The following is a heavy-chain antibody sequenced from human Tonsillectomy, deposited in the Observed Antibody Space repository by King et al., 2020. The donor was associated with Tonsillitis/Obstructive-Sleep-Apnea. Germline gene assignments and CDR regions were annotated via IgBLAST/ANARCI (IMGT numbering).Heavy chain of an antibody. Sequence: VQLVESGGGLVKPGRSLRLSCTASGFTFGDYAMSWFRQAPGKGLEWVGFIRSKAYGGTTEDAASVKGRFTISRDDSKSSAYLQMNSLKTEDTAVYYCTRDLDTAMDSYYYYYMDVWGKGTTVTVSS. CDR2: IRSKAYGGTT. CDR3: TRDLDTAMDSYYYYYMDV. D-gene: IGHD5-18*01. V-gene: IGHV3-49*05. CDR1: GFTFGDYA. J-gene: IGHJ6*03.